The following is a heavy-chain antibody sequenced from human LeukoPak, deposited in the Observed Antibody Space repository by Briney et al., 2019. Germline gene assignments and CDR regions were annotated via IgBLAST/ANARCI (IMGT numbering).Heavy chain of an antibody. CDR1: GFTFSSYS. CDR2: ISSSSSYI. J-gene: IGHJ6*02. D-gene: IGHD2-2*01. V-gene: IGHV3-21*01. CDR3: ARERMPGLLYYGMDV. Sequence: PGGSLRLSCAASGFTFSSYSMNWVRQAPGKGLGWVSSISSSSSYIYYADSVKGRFTISRDNAKNSLYLQMNSLRAEDTAVYYCARERMPGLLYYGMDVWGQGTTVTVSS.